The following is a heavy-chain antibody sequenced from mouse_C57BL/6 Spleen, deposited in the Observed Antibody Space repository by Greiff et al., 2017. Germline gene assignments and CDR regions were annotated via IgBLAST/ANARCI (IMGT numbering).Heavy chain of an antibody. V-gene: IGHV5-6*01. J-gene: IGHJ4*01. Sequence: EVQVVESGGDLVKPGGSLKLSCAASGFTFSSYGLSWVRQTPDKRLEWVATISSGGSYTYYPDSVKGRFTISRATAKNTLYLQMNSLESEDTAIYYCARHAYYGSSPYYDAMDYWGQGTSVTVSS. CDR3: ARHAYYGSSPYYDAMDY. D-gene: IGHD1-1*01. CDR1: GFTFSSYG. CDR2: ISSGGSYT.